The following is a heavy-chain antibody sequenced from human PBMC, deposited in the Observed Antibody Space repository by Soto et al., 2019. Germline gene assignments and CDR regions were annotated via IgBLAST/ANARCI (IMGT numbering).Heavy chain of an antibody. CDR2: IWYDGSNK. D-gene: IGHD6-13*01. J-gene: IGHJ5*02. V-gene: IGHV3-33*01. CDR3: ARDRLSLGEQQLVQYWFDP. CDR1: GFTFSSYG. Sequence: GGSLRLSCAASGFTFSSYGMHWVRQAPGKGLEWVAVIWYDGSNKYYADSVKGRFTISRDNSKNTLYLQMNSLRAEDTAVYYCARDRLSLGEQQLVQYWFDPWGQGTLVTVSS.